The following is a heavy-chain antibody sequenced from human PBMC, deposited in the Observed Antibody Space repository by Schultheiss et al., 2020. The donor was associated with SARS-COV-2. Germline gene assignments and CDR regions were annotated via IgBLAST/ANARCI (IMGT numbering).Heavy chain of an antibody. Sequence: GGSLRLSCRVSGLTFSDEPMNWVRQAPGKGLEWVGRIRSKTDGGAIDYAAPVKGRFTISRDDSTDMLFLHLNSLNVEDTATYYCTTFNLFDPWGQGTVVTVSS. CDR2: IRSKTDGGAI. J-gene: IGHJ5*02. CDR1: GLTFSDEP. CDR3: TTFNLFDP. V-gene: IGHV3-15*01.